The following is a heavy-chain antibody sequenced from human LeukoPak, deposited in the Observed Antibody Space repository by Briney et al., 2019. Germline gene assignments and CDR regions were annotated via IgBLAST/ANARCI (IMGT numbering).Heavy chain of an antibody. CDR3: AKERSFGTWLGDY. Sequence: PGRSLRLSCVASGFTFSSYAMTWVRQAPGKGLEWVSAISGSDAGTYYADSVKGRFTISRDNSKNTLYLQMNSLRAEDTAIYYCAKERSFGTWLGDYWGQGTLVTVSS. D-gene: IGHD2/OR15-2a*01. V-gene: IGHV3-23*01. J-gene: IGHJ4*02. CDR1: GFTFSSYA. CDR2: ISGSDAGT.